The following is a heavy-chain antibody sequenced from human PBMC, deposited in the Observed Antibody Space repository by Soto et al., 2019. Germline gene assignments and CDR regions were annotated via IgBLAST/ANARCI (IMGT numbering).Heavy chain of an antibody. CDR3: AKDSFGGTFEF. V-gene: IGHV3-23*01. Sequence: EVQLLESGGGLVQPGGSLRLSCAASGFTFSIYTMTWVRQAPGKGLEWVSSFSGSGGRTYYADSVKGRFTISRDNSKYTVYLQMNSLRGEDTAMYYCAKDSFGGTFEFWGQGTLVTVSS. CDR1: GFTFSIYT. J-gene: IGHJ4*02. CDR2: FSGSGGRT. D-gene: IGHD3-10*01.